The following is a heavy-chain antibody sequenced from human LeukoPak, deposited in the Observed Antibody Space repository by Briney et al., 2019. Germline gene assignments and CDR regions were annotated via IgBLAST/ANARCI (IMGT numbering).Heavy chain of an antibody. V-gene: IGHV3-74*01. J-gene: IGHJ4*02. D-gene: IGHD1-14*01. CDR3: ARLPTGSPLHY. Sequence: GGSLRLSCAASGLTFSSSWTHWVRHAPGKGLVWVSSINSDGSSTRYADSVKGRFTISRDNAKDTLYLQMNSLRAEDTAVYYCARLPTGSPLHYWGQGTLVTASS. CDR1: GLTFSSSW. CDR2: INSDGSST.